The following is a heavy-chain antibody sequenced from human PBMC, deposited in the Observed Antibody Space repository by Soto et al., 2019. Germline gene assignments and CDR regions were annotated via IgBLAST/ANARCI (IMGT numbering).Heavy chain of an antibody. J-gene: IGHJ6*02. CDR3: ARMYNSGFYRPEGDYYFYGMDV. Sequence: SETLSLTCTVSGDSISDYYWSWIRQPAGKGLEWIGRLYNSGSTKTNPSPRGRVTMSADSSKNQFSLSLRSVTAADTAIYYCARMYNSGFYRPEGDYYFYGMDVWGQGTTVTVSS. V-gene: IGHV4-4*07. D-gene: IGHD6-19*01. CDR1: GDSISDYY. CDR2: LYNSGST.